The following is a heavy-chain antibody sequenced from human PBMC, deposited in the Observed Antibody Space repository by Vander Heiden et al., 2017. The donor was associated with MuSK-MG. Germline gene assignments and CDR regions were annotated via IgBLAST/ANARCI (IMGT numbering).Heavy chain of an antibody. CDR1: GFTFSSHA. V-gene: IGHV3-23*01. CDR2: ISGSGGST. Sequence: EVQLLESGGGLVQPGGSLRLSCAASGFTFSSHAMSWVRQAPGRGLEWVSAISGSGGSTYYADSVKGRFTISRDNAKNTLYLQMNSLRAEDTAVYYCAKVVPAAMHYYYYMDVWGKGTTVTVSS. J-gene: IGHJ6*03. CDR3: AKVVPAAMHYYYYMDV. D-gene: IGHD2-2*01.